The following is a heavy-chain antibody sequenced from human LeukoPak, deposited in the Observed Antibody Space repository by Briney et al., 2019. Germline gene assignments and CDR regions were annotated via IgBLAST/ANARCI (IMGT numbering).Heavy chain of an antibody. CDR2: IKRDGSER. V-gene: IGHV3-7*01. CDR3: ARDKEAAVDFWSGYYPL. J-gene: IGHJ4*02. D-gene: IGHD3-3*01. Sequence: GGSLRLSCAASGFIFSSYWMGWVRQAPGKGLEWVANIKRDGSERYCVDSVKGRFTISRDSAQNSLYLQMNSLRDEDTGVYYCARDKEAAVDFWSGYYPLWGQGTLVTVSS. CDR1: GFIFSSYW.